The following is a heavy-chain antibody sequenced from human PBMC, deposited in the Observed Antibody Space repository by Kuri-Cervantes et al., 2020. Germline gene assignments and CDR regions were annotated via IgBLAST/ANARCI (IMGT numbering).Heavy chain of an antibody. D-gene: IGHD4-17*01. V-gene: IGHV3-30*03. CDR2: ISYDGSNK. CDR3: ARGYGGWYFDL. J-gene: IGHJ2*01. CDR1: GFTFSSYG. Sequence: GESLKISCAASGFTFSSYGMHWVRQAPGKGLEWVAVISYDGSNKYYADSVKGRFTISRDNSKNTLYMQMNSLRARDTAVYFCARGYGGWYFDLWGRGTLVTVSS.